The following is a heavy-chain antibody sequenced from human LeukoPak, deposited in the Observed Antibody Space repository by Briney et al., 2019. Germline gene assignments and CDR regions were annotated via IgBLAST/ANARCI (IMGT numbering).Heavy chain of an antibody. D-gene: IGHD6-6*01. J-gene: IGHJ4*02. CDR2: ISAYNGNT. CDR1: GYTFPIYG. Sequence: ASVKVSCQASGYTFPIYGISWVRQAPGQGLEWMGWISAYNGNTNYAQKLQGRVTMTTDTSTSTAYMELRSLRSDDTAVYYCARGRAARPGNYFDYWGQGTLVTVSS. CDR3: ARGRAARPGNYFDY. V-gene: IGHV1-18*01.